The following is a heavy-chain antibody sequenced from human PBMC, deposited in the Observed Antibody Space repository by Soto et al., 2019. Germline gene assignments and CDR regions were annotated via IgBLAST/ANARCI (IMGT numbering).Heavy chain of an antibody. CDR3: ARDTYYDILTGHKGFDP. CDR2: ISYDGSNK. Sequence: GGSLRLSCAASGFTFSSYLMSSVRQAPGKGLEWVAVISYDGSNKYYADSVKGRFTISRDNSKNTLYLQMNSLRAEDTAVYYCARDTYYDILTGHKGFDPWGQGTLVTVSS. D-gene: IGHD3-9*01. V-gene: IGHV3-30-3*01. J-gene: IGHJ5*02. CDR1: GFTFSSYL.